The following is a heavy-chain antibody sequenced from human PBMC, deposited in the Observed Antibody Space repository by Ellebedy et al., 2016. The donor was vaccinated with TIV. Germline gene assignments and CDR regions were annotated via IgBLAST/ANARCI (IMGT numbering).Heavy chain of an antibody. J-gene: IGHJ4*02. CDR2: ISWDGGST. CDR3: AKGPMGTYYFDY. D-gene: IGHD7-27*01. Sequence: GESLKISCKASGYTFTSYWIGWVRQAPGKGLEWVSLISWDGGSTYYADSVKGRFTISRDNSKHSLYLQMNSLRTEDTALYYCAKGPMGTYYFDYWGQGTLVTVSS. V-gene: IGHV3-43*01. CDR1: GYTFTSYW.